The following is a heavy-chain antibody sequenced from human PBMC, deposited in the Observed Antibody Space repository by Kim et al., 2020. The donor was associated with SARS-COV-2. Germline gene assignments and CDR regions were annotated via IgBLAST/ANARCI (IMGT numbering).Heavy chain of an antibody. CDR2: ISSSSSYI. D-gene: IGHD4-17*01. V-gene: IGHV3-21*01. CDR1: GFTFSSYS. Sequence: GGSLRLSCAASGFTFSSYSMNWVRQAPGKGLEWVSSISSSSSYIYYADSVKGRFTISRDNAKNSLYLQMNSLRAEDTAVYYCARDPNPNYGDYEGSVYWGQGTLVTVSS. CDR3: ARDPNPNYGDYEGSVY. J-gene: IGHJ4*02.